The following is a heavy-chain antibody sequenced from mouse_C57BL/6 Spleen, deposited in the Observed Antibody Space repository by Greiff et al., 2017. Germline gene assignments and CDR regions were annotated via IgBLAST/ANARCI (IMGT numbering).Heavy chain of an antibody. J-gene: IGHJ4*01. D-gene: IGHD2-3*01. Sequence: QVHVKQPGAELVKPGASVKMSCKASGYTFTSYWITWVKQRPGQGLEWIGDIYPGSGSTNYNEKFKSKATLTVDTSSSTAYMQLSSLTSEDSAVYYCARFDDGYHYAMDYWGQGTSVTVSS. CDR1: GYTFTSYW. V-gene: IGHV1-55*01. CDR2: IYPGSGST. CDR3: ARFDDGYHYAMDY.